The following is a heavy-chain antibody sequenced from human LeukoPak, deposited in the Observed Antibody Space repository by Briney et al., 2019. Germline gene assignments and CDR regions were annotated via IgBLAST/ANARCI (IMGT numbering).Heavy chain of an antibody. D-gene: IGHD1-1*01. V-gene: IGHV3-21*01. J-gene: IGHJ4*02. CDR2: ISFSGPYI. CDR1: GFNFESYS. CDR3: ARDGVLESSSVFYFYY. Sequence: GGSLRLSCAASGFNFESYSMNWVRQAPGKGLEWVSSISFSGPYIYYAASVKGRFTISRDNAKKSVFLQLNSVKVEDTAVYYCARDGVLESSSVFYFYYWGQGTLVTVSS.